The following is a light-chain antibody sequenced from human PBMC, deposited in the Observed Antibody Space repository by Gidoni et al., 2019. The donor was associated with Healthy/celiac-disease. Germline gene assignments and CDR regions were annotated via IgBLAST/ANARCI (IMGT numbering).Light chain of an antibody. CDR2: GAS. Sequence: EIVMTQSPTTLSVSPGERTTLSCRASQSVSSKLAWYQKKPGKAPRLLIYGASTTATGIPDRFSGSGSGTEFTLTISSLQSEDFAVYYGQKYNNWPALTCXGXTKVEIK. J-gene: IGKJ4*01. CDR1: QSVSSK. V-gene: IGKV3-15*01. CDR3: QKYNNWPALT.